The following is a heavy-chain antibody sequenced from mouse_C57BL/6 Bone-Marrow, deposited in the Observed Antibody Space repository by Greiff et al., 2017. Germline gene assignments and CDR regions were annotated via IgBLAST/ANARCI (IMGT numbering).Heavy chain of an antibody. CDR1: GYTFTSYW. CDR2: IYPNSGST. CDR3: AREGSAGYWFAY. D-gene: IGHD3-2*02. V-gene: IGHV1-64*01. Sequence: QVQLQQPGAELVKPGASVTLSCKASGYTFTSYWMHWVKQRPGQGLEWIGLIYPNSGSTNYTEKFKSKATLTVHKSSSTAYMQLSRLTSEDSAVYYCAREGSAGYWFAYWGQGTLVTVSA. J-gene: IGHJ3*01.